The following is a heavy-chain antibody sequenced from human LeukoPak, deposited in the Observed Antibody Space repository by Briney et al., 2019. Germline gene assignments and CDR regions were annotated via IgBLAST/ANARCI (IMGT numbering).Heavy chain of an antibody. CDR2: ISGSGGST. CDR1: GFTFSSYA. Sequence: GGSLRLSCAASGFTFSSYAMSWVRQAPGKGLEWVSAISGSGGSTYYADSVKGRFTISRDNSKNTLYLQMNSLRAEDTAVYYCAKSRPPRYDILTGYSGFDYWGQGTLVTVSS. V-gene: IGHV3-23*01. CDR3: AKSRPPRYDILTGYSGFDY. D-gene: IGHD3-9*01. J-gene: IGHJ4*02.